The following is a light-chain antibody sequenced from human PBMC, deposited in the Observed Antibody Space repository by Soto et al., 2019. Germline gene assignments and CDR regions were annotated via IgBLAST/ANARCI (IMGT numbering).Light chain of an antibody. CDR1: QSVSSY. CDR2: DST. CDR3: QQRNVWPPIT. V-gene: IGKV3-11*01. J-gene: IGKJ5*01. Sequence: ESVFTQSPGTLSLSPGERATLSCRASQSVSSYLAWYQQKSGKPPRLVIYDSTLRANGVPDRFGGSRSGTEFTLTINSLEPEDFAVYYCQQRNVWPPITFGQGTRLEIK.